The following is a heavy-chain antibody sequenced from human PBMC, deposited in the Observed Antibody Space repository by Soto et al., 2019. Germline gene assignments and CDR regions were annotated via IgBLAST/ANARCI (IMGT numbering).Heavy chain of an antibody. D-gene: IGHD2-2*01. CDR3: ARGTGPNIVVVPAATLYYYYGMDV. J-gene: IGHJ6*02. Sequence: QVQLVQSGAEVKKPGSSVKVSCKASGGTFSSYAISWVRQAPGQGLEWMGGIIPIFGTANYAQKFQGRVTITADESTSTAYMELCSLRSEDTAVYYCARGTGPNIVVVPAATLYYYYGMDVWGQGTTVTVSS. CDR1: GGTFSSYA. V-gene: IGHV1-69*01. CDR2: IIPIFGTA.